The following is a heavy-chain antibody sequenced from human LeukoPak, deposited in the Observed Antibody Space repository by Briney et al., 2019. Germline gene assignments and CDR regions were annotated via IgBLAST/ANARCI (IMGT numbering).Heavy chain of an antibody. V-gene: IGHV4-59*08. CDR1: GGSISSYY. CDR2: ISYSGNT. CDR3: ARLQYYYGSGNSKVYYFDY. Sequence: PSETLSLTCTVSGGSISSYYWSWIRQPPGKGLEWIGYISYSGNTNYNPSLKSRVTISVDTSKNQFSLKLSSVTAADTAVYYCARLQYYYGSGNSKVYYFDYWGQGTLVTVSS. D-gene: IGHD3-10*01. J-gene: IGHJ4*02.